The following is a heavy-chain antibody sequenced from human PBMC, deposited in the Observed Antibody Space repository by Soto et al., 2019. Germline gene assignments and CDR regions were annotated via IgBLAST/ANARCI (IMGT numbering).Heavy chain of an antibody. Sequence: SVKVXCKXSGXTFSSYAISWVRQAPGQGLEWTGGIIPIFGTANYAQKFQGRVTITADESTSTAYMELSSLRSEDTAVYYCARAGHDVDTAMVGFLYYYYGMDVWGQGTTVTVSS. CDR1: GXTFSSYA. D-gene: IGHD5-18*01. J-gene: IGHJ6*02. CDR3: ARAGHDVDTAMVGFLYYYYGMDV. CDR2: IIPIFGTA. V-gene: IGHV1-69*13.